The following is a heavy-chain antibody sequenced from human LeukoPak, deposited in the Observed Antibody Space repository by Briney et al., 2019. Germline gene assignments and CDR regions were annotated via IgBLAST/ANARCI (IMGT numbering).Heavy chain of an antibody. J-gene: IGHJ4*02. D-gene: IGHD2-2*01. CDR3: ARERCSSTTCYYDY. CDR2: IFYSGST. V-gene: IGHV4-59*01. CDR1: GDSISSDY. Sequence: SETLSLTCTGSGDSISSDYWSWLRQPPGKGLEGIGYIFYSGSTNYNPTLKSRVTLSVDTSKNQFSLKLSSVTAADTAVYYCARERCSSTTCYYDYWGQGTLVTVSS.